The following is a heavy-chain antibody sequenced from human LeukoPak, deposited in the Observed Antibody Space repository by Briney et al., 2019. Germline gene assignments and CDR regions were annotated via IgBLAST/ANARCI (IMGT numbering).Heavy chain of an antibody. D-gene: IGHD2-15*01. CDR3: ARGPRYCSGGSCGLGWFDP. Sequence: PSETLSLTCAVYGGSFRGYYWSWLRQPPGKGLEWIGEINHSGSTNYNPSLKSRVTISVDTSKNQFSLKLSSVTAADTAVYYCARGPRYCSGGSCGLGWFDPWGQGTLVTVSS. V-gene: IGHV4-34*01. CDR2: INHSGST. J-gene: IGHJ5*02. CDR1: GGSFRGYY.